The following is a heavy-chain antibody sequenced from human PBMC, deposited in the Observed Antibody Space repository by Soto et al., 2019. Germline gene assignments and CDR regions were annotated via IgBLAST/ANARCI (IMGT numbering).Heavy chain of an antibody. J-gene: IGHJ4*02. D-gene: IGHD3-10*01. CDR3: GRENYYARDY. CDR2: INYSGST. CDR1: SGSISSYN. Sequence: SETLSLTCTVSSGSISSYNWNWVRQPPGKGLEWIGFINYSGSTHYNPSLKSRVTIPLHTSKNQCSLKLNSVTAAATPVYYCGRENYYARDYWGPGTMVTVSS. V-gene: IGHV4-59*01.